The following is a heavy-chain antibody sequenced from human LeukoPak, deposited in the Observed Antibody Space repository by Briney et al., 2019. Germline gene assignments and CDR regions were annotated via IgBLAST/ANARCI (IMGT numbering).Heavy chain of an antibody. CDR2: ISGSDGST. CDR1: GFTFSTFA. CDR3: AKDSAKKYDDY. J-gene: IGHJ4*02. Sequence: GGSLRLSCAASGFTFSTFAMIWVRQPPGKGLEWVSGISGSDGSTYYADSVKGRFTISRDNSKNTLFLQMNSLRAEDTAVYYCAKDSAKKYDDYWGQGTLVTVSS. D-gene: IGHD2/OR15-2a*01. V-gene: IGHV3-23*01.